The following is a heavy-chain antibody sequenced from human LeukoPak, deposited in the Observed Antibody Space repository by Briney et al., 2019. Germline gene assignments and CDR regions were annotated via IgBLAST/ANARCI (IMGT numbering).Heavy chain of an antibody. D-gene: IGHD5-12*01. J-gene: IGHJ5*02. CDR3: AKPPGLRRLDP. Sequence: GGSLRLSCAASGFTFSNYGMNWVRQAPGKGLEWVSGIISSGITYYADSVKGRFTISRDNSKNTLYLQMNSLRAEDTAVYYCAKPPGLRRLDPWGQGTLVTVSS. CDR1: GFTFSNYG. CDR2: IISSGIT. V-gene: IGHV3-23*01.